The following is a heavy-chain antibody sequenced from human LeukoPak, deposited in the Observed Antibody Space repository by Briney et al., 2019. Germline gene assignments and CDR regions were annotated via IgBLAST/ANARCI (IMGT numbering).Heavy chain of an antibody. CDR3: ARGTARYFYWLLSY. J-gene: IGHJ1*01. CDR1: GGSFSGYY. D-gene: IGHD3-9*01. CDR2: INHSGST. V-gene: IGHV4-34*01. Sequence: SETLSLTCAVYGGSFSGYYWSWIRHPPGKGLEWIGEINHSGSTNYNPTLKSRVPISEATSKNQFSLKLSSVTAADTAVYYCARGTARYFYWLLSYWGQGTLVTVSS.